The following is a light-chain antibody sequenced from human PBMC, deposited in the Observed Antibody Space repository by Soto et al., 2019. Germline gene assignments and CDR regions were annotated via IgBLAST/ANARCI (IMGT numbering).Light chain of an antibody. Sequence: SYELTQPPWVSVSPGQTARITCSGDTLPRQYPYWYQQKPGQAPVLIINKNSERPSGIPERFSGSTSGTTVTLTISGVQAEDEADYYCQSADSSGAYVFGTGTKVTVL. CDR1: TLPRQY. V-gene: IGLV3-25*02. CDR2: KNS. J-gene: IGLJ1*01. CDR3: QSADSSGAYV.